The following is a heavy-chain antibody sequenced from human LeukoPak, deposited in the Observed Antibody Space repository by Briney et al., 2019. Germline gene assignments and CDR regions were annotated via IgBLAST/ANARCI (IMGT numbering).Heavy chain of an antibody. CDR2: INSDGSST. Sequence: GGSLRLSCAASGFTFSSYWMHWVRQAPGKGLVWVSRINSDGSSTSYADSVKGRFTISRDNAKNTLYLQMNSLRAEDTAVYYCARVRTWDSSGYPGDYWGQGTLSPSPQ. CDR1: GFTFSSYW. V-gene: IGHV3-74*01. D-gene: IGHD3-22*01. J-gene: IGHJ4*02. CDR3: ARVRTWDSSGYPGDY.